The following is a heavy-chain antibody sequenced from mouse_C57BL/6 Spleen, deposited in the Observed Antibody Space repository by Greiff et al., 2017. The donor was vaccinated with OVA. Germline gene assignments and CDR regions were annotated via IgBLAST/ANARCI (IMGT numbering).Heavy chain of an antibody. V-gene: IGHV1-22*01. CDR3: ARSEGIYDGYYVQYYFDY. D-gene: IGHD2-3*01. Sequence: EVQLQQSGPELVKPGASVKMSCKASGYTFTDYNMHWVKQSHGKSLEWIGYINPNNGGTSYNQKFKGKATLTVNKSSSTAYMELRSLTSEDSAVYYCARSEGIYDGYYVQYYFDYWGQGTTLTVSS. J-gene: IGHJ2*01. CDR2: INPNNGGT. CDR1: GYTFTDYN.